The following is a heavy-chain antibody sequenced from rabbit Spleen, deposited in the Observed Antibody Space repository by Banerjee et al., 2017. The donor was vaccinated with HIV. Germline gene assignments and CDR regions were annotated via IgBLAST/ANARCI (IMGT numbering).Heavy chain of an antibody. CDR3: ARDLLGVIGWNFYL. D-gene: IGHD1-1*01. J-gene: IGHJ4*01. CDR1: GFSFSDRDV. CDR2: INAATAKP. V-gene: IGHV1S45*01. Sequence: ELVESGGGLVQPGESLKLSCKASGFSFSDRDVMCWVRQAPGKGLEWIACINAATAKPVYATWAKGRFTISRTSSTTVTLRMTSLTAADRATYFCARDLLGVIGWNFYLWGQGTLVTVS.